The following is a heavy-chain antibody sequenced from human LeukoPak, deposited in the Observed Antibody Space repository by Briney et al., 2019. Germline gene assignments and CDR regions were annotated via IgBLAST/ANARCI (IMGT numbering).Heavy chain of an antibody. CDR1: GYTFTSYY. CDR2: IYPYSGDT. V-gene: IGHV1-2*02. J-gene: IGHJ3*02. D-gene: IGHD6-6*01. Sequence: ASVKVSCKASGYTFTSYYMHWVRQAPGQGLEWMGWIYPYSGDTNYAQNFQGRVTMTRDTSISKAYMELSSLKSDDTAVYYCARDRNSGSSLDIWGQGTMLTVSS. CDR3: ARDRNSGSSLDI.